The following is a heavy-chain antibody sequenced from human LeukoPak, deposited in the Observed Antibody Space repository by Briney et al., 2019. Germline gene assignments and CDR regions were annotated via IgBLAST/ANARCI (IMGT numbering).Heavy chain of an antibody. D-gene: IGHD4/OR15-4a*01. J-gene: IGHJ4*02. Sequence: SETLSLTCTVSGASISDYYWMWIRQPPGKGLEWIGYIYYTGSTNSNPSLKSRVVMSVDMSKNHFSLSLTSVSAADSALYYCAGAYGDTYYDFWGQGTLVSVSS. V-gene: IGHV4-59*01. CDR1: GASISDYY. CDR3: AGAYGDTYYDF. CDR2: IYYTGST.